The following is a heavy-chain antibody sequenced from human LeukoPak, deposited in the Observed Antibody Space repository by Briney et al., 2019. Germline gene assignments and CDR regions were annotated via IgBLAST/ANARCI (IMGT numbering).Heavy chain of an antibody. CDR2: ISGSGGST. V-gene: IGHV3-23*01. J-gene: IGHJ5*02. D-gene: IGHD2-2*01. CDR3: AKDPAGGGCSSTSCYAPEGDWFDP. Sequence: PPGGSLRLSCAASGFTFSDAWMNWVRQAPGKGLEWVSAISGSGGSTYYADSVKGRFTISRDNSKNTLYLQMNSLRAEDTAVYYCAKDPAGGGCSSTSCYAPEGDWFDPWGQGTLVTVSS. CDR1: GFTFSDAW.